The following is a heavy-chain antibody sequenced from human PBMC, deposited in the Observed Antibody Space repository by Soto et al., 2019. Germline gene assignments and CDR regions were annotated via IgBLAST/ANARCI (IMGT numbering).Heavy chain of an antibody. CDR2: VNSYDRTT. D-gene: IGHD1-7*01. V-gene: IGHV1-18*04. Sequence: QVQLVQSAPELQRPGDSVKVSCKTSGYTFTSYPYSWVRQAPGQGLEWMGWVNSYDRTTKVAQQFRDRITLTADKSAATVFMELRRLTSDDTAVYYCAREYYGTTTWIDYWGQGTLVAVSS. CDR1: GYTFTSYP. J-gene: IGHJ4*02. CDR3: AREYYGTTTWIDY.